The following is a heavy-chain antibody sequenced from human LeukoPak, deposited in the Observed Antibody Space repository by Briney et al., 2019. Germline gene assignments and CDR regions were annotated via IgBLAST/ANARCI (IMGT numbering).Heavy chain of an antibody. V-gene: IGHV1-69*05. D-gene: IGHD3-22*01. CDR1: GGTFSSYA. J-gene: IGHJ4*02. CDR2: IIPIFGTA. Sequence: GSSVKVSCKASGGTFSSYAISWVRQAPGQGLEWMGWIIPIFGTANYAQKFQGRVTITTDESTSTAYMELSSLRSEDTAVYYCAREGSYYDSSGYYRFDYWGQGTLVTVSS. CDR3: AREGSYYDSSGYYRFDY.